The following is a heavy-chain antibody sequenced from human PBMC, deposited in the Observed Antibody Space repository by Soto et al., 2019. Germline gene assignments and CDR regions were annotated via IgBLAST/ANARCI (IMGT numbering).Heavy chain of an antibody. CDR3: ARARGKGTYYFDY. J-gene: IGHJ4*02. D-gene: IGHD3-10*01. V-gene: IGHV4-31*03. CDR1: GGSISSSSYY. CDR2: ISYSGST. Sequence: SETLSLTCTVSGGSISSSSYYWSWIRQHPGKGLEWIGYISYSGSTYYNPSLKSRLTISVDMSKNQFSLRLSSVSAADTAVYYCARARGKGTYYFDYWGQGTLVTVSS.